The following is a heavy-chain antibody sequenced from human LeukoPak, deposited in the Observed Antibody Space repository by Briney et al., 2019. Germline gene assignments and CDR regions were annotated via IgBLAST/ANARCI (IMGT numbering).Heavy chain of an antibody. CDR3: ARGQKRYCSSGSCYNY. Sequence: ASVKVSCKASGYTFTSYDINWVRQATGQGLEWMGWMNPNSGNTGYAQKFQGRVTMTRNTSITTAYMELSSLRAEDTAVYYRARGQKRYCSSGSCYNYWGQGTLVTVSS. CDR2: MNPNSGNT. CDR1: GYTFTSYD. D-gene: IGHD2-15*01. J-gene: IGHJ4*02. V-gene: IGHV1-8*01.